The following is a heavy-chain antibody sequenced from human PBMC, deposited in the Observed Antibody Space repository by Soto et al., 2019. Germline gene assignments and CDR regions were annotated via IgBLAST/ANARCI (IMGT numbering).Heavy chain of an antibody. CDR1: GGSITTYY. CDR3: ARHDRTIFGVVIGGFDY. V-gene: IGHV4-4*07. Sequence: SETLSLTCTVSGGSITTYYCSWSRHPSFKGLEWIGRIYSGGSTNYNPSLRSRVTVSVDTSKNQFSLKLSSVTAADTAVYYCARHDRTIFGVVIGGFDYWGQGTLVTV. J-gene: IGHJ4*02. D-gene: IGHD3-3*01. CDR2: IYSGGST.